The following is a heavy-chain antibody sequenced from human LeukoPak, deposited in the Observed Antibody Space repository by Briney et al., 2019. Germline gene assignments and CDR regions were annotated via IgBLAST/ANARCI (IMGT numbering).Heavy chain of an antibody. J-gene: IGHJ6*03. CDR2: NYFSGST. Sequence: SETLSLTCTVSGGSISSGSYYWSWIRQPPGKGLEWIAYNYFSGSTNYNPSLKSRVTISVDTSKNQFSLKLSSVTAADTAVYYCARTTEAHSWRTRYYDYYMDVWGKGTTVTVSS. V-gene: IGHV4-61*01. D-gene: IGHD6-13*01. CDR1: GGSISSGSYY. CDR3: ARTTEAHSWRTRYYDYYMDV.